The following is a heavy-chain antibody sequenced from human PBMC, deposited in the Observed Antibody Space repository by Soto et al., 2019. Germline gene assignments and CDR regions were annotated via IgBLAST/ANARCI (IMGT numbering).Heavy chain of an antibody. CDR2: IYYSGST. CDR1: GVSISSGGYY. D-gene: IGHD3-3*01. V-gene: IGHV4-31*03. Sequence: SGTLSLTSTVSGVSISSGGYYWSWIRQHPGKGLGWIGYIYYSGSTYYNPSLKSRVTISVDTSKNQFSLKLSSVTAADTAVYYCARASRYDFWSGYTFYYYYMDVWGKGTTVTVSS. CDR3: ARASRYDFWSGYTFYYYYMDV. J-gene: IGHJ6*03.